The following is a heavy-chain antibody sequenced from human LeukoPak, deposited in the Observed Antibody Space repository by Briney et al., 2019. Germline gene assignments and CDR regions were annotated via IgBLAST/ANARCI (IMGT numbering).Heavy chain of an antibody. J-gene: IGHJ4*02. CDR3: AREAVTSRSGDY. CDR2: IYYSGST. Sequence: SETLSLTCTVSGGSVSSGSYYWSWIRQPPGKGLEWIGYIYYSGSTNYNPSLKSRVTISVDTSKNQFSLKLSSVTAADTAVYYCAREAVTSRSGDYWGQGTLVTVSS. CDR1: GGSVSSGSYY. D-gene: IGHD4-17*01. V-gene: IGHV4-61*01.